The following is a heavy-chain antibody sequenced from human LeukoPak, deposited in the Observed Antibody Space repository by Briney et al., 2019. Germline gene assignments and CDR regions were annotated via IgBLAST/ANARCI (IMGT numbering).Heavy chain of an antibody. V-gene: IGHV3-66*01. J-gene: IGHJ4*02. CDR3: NY. CDR2: IYSDGNT. CDR1: GITVSSSH. Sequence: GGSLRLSCAASGITVSSSHTSWVRQAPGKGLEWVSFIYSDGNTHYAESVKGRFTISRDNSKNTLYLQMNSLRVEDTAVYRFNYWGQGTLVTVSS.